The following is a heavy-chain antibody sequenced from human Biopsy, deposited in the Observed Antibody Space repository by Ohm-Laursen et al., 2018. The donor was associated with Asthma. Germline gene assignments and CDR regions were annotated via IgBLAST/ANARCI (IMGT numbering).Heavy chain of an antibody. J-gene: IGHJ6*02. CDR2: ISYGGKT. CDR1: GGSMTPTSNY. D-gene: IGHD3-3*01. Sequence: GTLSLTCTVSGGSMTPTSNYWDWIRQAPGKGLEWIGYISYGGKTSYNPSLKNRVTISRDTSKNQFSLRLTSVTAADTAVYFCARRITIFGVVQKDHGMDAWGQGTTVIVSS. V-gene: IGHV4-39*01. CDR3: ARRITIFGVVQKDHGMDA.